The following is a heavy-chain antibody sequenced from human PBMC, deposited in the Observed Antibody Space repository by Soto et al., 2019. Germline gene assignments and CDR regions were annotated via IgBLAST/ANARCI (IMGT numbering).Heavy chain of an antibody. Sequence: SETLSLTCTVSGGSISSYYWSWIRQPPGKGLEWIGYIYYSGSTNYNPSLKSRVTISVDTSKNQFSLKLSSVTAADTAVYYCARERLGGWFDPWGQGTLVTVSS. CDR2: IYYSGST. CDR1: GGSISSYY. CDR3: ARERLGGWFDP. V-gene: IGHV4-59*01. D-gene: IGHD1-26*01. J-gene: IGHJ5*02.